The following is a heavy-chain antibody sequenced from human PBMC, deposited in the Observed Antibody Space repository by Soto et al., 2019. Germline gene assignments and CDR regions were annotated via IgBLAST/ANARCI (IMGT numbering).Heavy chain of an antibody. CDR3: ARTMVRGEYYYGMDV. V-gene: IGHV4-4*02. CDR2: IYHSGST. D-gene: IGHD3-10*01. CDR1: GGSISSSNW. J-gene: IGHJ6*02. Sequence: SETLSLTCAVSGGSISSSNWWSWVRQPPGKGLEWIGEIYHSGSTNYNPSLKSRVTISVDKSKNQFSLKLSSVTAADTAVYYCARTMVRGEYYYGMDVWGQRTTVTVSS.